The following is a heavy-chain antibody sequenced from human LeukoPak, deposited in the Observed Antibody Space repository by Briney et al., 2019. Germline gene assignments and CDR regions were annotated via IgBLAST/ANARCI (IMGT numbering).Heavy chain of an antibody. CDR2: IYYSGST. V-gene: IGHV4-34*01. D-gene: IGHD3-16*01. J-gene: IGHJ4*02. CDR1: GVSFSGYY. CDR3: ARHYGP. Sequence: SETLSLTCAVYGVSFSGYYWSWIRQPPGKGLEWIGYIYYSGSTYYNPSLKSRVTISVDTSKNQFSLKLNSVTATDTAVYYCARHYGPWGQGTLVTVSS.